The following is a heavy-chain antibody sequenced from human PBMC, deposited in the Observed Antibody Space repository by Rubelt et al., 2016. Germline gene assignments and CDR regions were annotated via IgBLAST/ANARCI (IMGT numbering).Heavy chain of an antibody. CDR3: ARGGDAYVNYYYYGMDV. J-gene: IGHJ6*02. CDR2: MNPHTGNT. Sequence: ASVKVSCKASGYTFTSSDINWVRQATGQRLEWMGWMNPHTGNTGYAQKFQGRVTMTRSTSTSTVYMEVRSLRSEDTAVFYCARGGDAYVNYYYYGMDVWGRGTTVTVSS. V-gene: IGHV1-8*01. CDR1: GYTFTSSD. D-gene: IGHD3-10*02.